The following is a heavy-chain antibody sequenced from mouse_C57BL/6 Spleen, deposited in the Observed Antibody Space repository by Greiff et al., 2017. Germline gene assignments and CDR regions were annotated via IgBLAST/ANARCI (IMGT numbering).Heavy chain of an antibody. Sequence: QVQLQQPGAELVKPGASVKLSCKASGYTFTSYWMHWVKQRPGQGLEWIGMIHPNSGSTNYNEKFKSKATLTVDKSSSTAYMQLSSLPSEDSAVYYCARNYGSSYKFAYWGQGTLVTVSA. CDR1: GYTFTSYW. D-gene: IGHD1-1*01. J-gene: IGHJ3*01. CDR2: IHPNSGST. V-gene: IGHV1-64*01. CDR3: ARNYGSSYKFAY.